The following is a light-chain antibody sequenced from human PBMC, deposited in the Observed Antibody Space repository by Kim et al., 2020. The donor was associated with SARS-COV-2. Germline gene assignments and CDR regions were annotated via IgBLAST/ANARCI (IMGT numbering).Light chain of an antibody. J-gene: IGLJ2*01. CDR2: YDS. V-gene: IGLV3-21*04. CDR3: QVWNSSSDHRVV. CDR1: RMGSKS. Sequence: GKAAGYACGGNRMGSKSVPWYQQKSGQTPHLVIYYDSDRPSGIPERFSGSNSGNTATLTISRVEAGDEADYYCQVWNSSSDHRVVFGGGTQLTVL.